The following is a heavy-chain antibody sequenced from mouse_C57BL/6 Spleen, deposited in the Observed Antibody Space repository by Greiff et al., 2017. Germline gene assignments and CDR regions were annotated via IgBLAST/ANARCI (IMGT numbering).Heavy chain of an antibody. Sequence: EVKVVESGGGLVQPGGSLKLSCAASGFTFSDYYMYWVRQTPEKRLEWVAYISNGGGSTYYPDTVEGRFTISRDNAKNTLYLQMRRLNSEDTAMYYCARGGLRRGIYAMDYWGQGTSVTVSS. D-gene: IGHD2-4*01. CDR3: ARGGLRRGIYAMDY. V-gene: IGHV5-12*01. CDR1: GFTFSDYY. J-gene: IGHJ4*01. CDR2: ISNGGGST.